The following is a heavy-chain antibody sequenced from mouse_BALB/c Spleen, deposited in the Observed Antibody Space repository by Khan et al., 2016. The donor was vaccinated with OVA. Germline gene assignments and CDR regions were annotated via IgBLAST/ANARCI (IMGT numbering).Heavy chain of an antibody. CDR1: GHTFTNYI. J-gene: IGHJ3*01. CDR3: ASDYGSSFWFAF. D-gene: IGHD1-1*01. V-gene: IGHV1S136*01. Sequence: VQLQQSGPELVKPGTSLKMSCRSSGHTFTNYIIHWVKQTPGQGLEWIGYINPYNDGTKYNEKFKGKATLTSDKSSITAYMELSGLTSEDSAVXYCASDYGSSFWFAFWGQGTLVTVSA. CDR2: INPYNDGT.